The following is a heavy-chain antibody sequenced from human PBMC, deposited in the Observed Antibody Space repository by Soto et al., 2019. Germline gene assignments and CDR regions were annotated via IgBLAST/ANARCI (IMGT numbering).Heavy chain of an antibody. Sequence: SVKVSCKASGGTFSSYAISWVRQAPGQGLEWMGGIIPIFGTANYAQKFQGRVTITADESTSTAYMELSSLRSEDTAVYYCARSSRPLGYFGYWGQGTLVTVSS. D-gene: IGHD7-27*01. CDR1: GGTFSSYA. CDR2: IIPIFGTA. J-gene: IGHJ4*02. V-gene: IGHV1-69*13. CDR3: ARSSRPLGYFGY.